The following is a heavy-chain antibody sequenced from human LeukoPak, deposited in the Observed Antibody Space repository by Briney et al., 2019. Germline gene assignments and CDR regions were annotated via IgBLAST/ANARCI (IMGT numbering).Heavy chain of an antibody. CDR3: ARDSDCGGDCPHDY. CDR1: GFTFSSYW. J-gene: IGHJ4*02. CDR2: IKQDGSEK. Sequence: PGGSLRLSCAASGFTFSSYWMSWVRQAPGKGLEWVANIKQDGSEKYYVDSVKGRFTISRDNAKNSLYLQMNSLRAEDTAVYYCARDSDCGGDCPHDYWGQGTLVTVSS. D-gene: IGHD2-21*02. V-gene: IGHV3-7*01.